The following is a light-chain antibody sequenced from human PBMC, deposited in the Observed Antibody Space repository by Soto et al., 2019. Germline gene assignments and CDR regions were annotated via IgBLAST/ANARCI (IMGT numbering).Light chain of an antibody. CDR1: QGIRND. CDR3: QQSNSFPFT. J-gene: IGKJ5*01. V-gene: IGKV1-17*01. CDR2: VAS. Sequence: DIQMTQSPSSLSASVGDRVTITCRASQGIRNDLSWYQQKPGEAPKRLVYVASSLDGGVPARFSGSGSGTEFTLTISSLQPDEFATYYCQQSNSFPFTFGQGTRLEIK.